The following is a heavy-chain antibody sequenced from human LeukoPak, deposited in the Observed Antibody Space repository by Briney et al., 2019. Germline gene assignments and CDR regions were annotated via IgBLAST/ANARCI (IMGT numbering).Heavy chain of an antibody. Sequence: GGSLRLSCAASGFTFSSSAMSWVRQAPGKGLEWVSAISAGGDSTYYADSVKGRFTISRDNAKNSLYLQMNSLRAEDTAVYYCAREGELLPLDYWGQGTLVTVSS. CDR1: GFTFSSSA. J-gene: IGHJ4*02. V-gene: IGHV3-23*01. CDR3: AREGELLPLDY. CDR2: ISAGGDST. D-gene: IGHD1-26*01.